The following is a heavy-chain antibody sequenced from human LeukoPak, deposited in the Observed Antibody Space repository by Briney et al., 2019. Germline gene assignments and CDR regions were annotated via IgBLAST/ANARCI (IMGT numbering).Heavy chain of an antibody. Sequence: PGGSLRLSCAASGFTFSSYEMNWVRQAPGKGLEWVSYISSSGSTIYYADSVKGRFTISRDNAKNFLYLQMNSLRAEDTALYYCAKDHDSGSYIDYWGQGTLVTVSS. V-gene: IGHV3-48*03. D-gene: IGHD3-10*01. CDR3: AKDHDSGSYIDY. CDR1: GFTFSSYE. J-gene: IGHJ4*02. CDR2: ISSSGSTI.